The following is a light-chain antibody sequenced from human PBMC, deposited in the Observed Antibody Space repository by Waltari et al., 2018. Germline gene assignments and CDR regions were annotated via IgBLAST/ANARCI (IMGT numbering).Light chain of an antibody. CDR1: QSILYSSNNKNY. J-gene: IGKJ1*01. Sequence: DIVMTQSPDSLAVSLGERATINCKSSQSILYSSNNKNYLAWFHQKPGQPPKLLIYWASTRQSGVPDRFSGSGSGTDFTLTTSSLQAEDVAVYYCQQYYSAPLTFGQGTKVEIK. CDR2: WAS. V-gene: IGKV4-1*01. CDR3: QQYYSAPLT.